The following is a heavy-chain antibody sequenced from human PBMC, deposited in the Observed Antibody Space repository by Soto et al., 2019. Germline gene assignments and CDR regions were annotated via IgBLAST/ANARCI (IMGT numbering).Heavy chain of an antibody. D-gene: IGHD6-13*01. V-gene: IGHV5-51*01. Sequence: GESLKISCKGSGYSFTSDWIGWVRQMAGKGLEWMGIIYPGDSDTRYSPSFQGQVTISADKSISTAYLQWSSLKASDTAMYYCARRKRYSTLGAFDIWGQGTMVTVSS. CDR3: ARRKRYSTLGAFDI. CDR2: IYPGDSDT. CDR1: GYSFTSDW. J-gene: IGHJ3*02.